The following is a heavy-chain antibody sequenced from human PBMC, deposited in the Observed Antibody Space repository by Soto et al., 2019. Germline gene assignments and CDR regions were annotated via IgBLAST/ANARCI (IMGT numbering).Heavy chain of an antibody. D-gene: IGHD6-13*01. CDR1: GFTFSSYS. Sequence: GGSLRLSCAASGFTFSSYSMNWVRQAPGKGLEWVSSISSSSSYIYYADSVKVRFTISRDNAKNSMSLQMNSLRAEGTAVYSFGRTGYSSPGSYNWFAPRGQGTRVPLSS. CDR2: ISSSSSYI. CDR3: GRTGYSSPGSYNWFAP. V-gene: IGHV3-21*01. J-gene: IGHJ5*02.